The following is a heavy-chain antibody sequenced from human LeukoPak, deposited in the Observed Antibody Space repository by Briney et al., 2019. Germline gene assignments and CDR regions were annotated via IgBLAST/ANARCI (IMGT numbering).Heavy chain of an antibody. CDR1: GYTLTELS. CDR3: ATNSVLITMIGTYYYYMDV. Sequence: ASVKVSCKVSGYTLTELSMHWVRQAPGKGLEWMGGFDPEDGETIYAQKFQGRVTMTEDTSTDTAYMELSSLRSEDTAVYHCATNSVLITMIGTYYYYMDVWGKGTTVTVSS. J-gene: IGHJ6*03. D-gene: IGHD3-22*01. V-gene: IGHV1-24*01. CDR2: FDPEDGET.